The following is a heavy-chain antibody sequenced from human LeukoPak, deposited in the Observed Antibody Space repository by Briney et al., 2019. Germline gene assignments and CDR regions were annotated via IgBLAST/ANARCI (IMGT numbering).Heavy chain of an antibody. J-gene: IGHJ4*02. Sequence: GRSLRLSCAASGFTFSSYAMHWVRQAPGKGLEWVAVISYDGSNKYYADSVKGRFTISRDNSKNTLYLQMNSLRAGDTAVYYCARDPYASGWPDYWGQGTLVTVSS. D-gene: IGHD6-19*01. CDR3: ARDPYASGWPDY. CDR2: ISYDGSNK. CDR1: GFTFSSYA. V-gene: IGHV3-30*04.